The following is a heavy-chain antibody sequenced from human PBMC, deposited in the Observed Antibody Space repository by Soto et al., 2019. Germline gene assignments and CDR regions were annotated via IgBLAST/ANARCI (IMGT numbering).Heavy chain of an antibody. CDR2: IIPLFGTA. V-gene: IGHV1-69*13. J-gene: IGHJ6*02. D-gene: IGHD2-8*01. CDR3: ASQPGYCSNDICYNNYGMDV. CDR1: GGTFSSYV. Sequence: ASVKVSCKASGGTFSSYVINWVRQAPGQGLEWMGGIIPLFGTANYAQQFQGRITIIADESTSTAYMELSSLRSEDTAVYYCASQPGYCSNDICYNNYGMDVWGQGTTVTVSS.